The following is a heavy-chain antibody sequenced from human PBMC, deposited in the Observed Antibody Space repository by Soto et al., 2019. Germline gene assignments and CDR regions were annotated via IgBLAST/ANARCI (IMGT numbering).Heavy chain of an antibody. V-gene: IGHV1-18*01. CDR1: GYAFTTYG. CDR3: ARGRYGDY. J-gene: IGHJ4*02. D-gene: IGHD1-1*01. Sequence: QVPLVQSGAEVKKPGASVKVSCQASGYAFTTYGITWVRQAPGQGLEWMGWISAHNGNTNYAQKLQGRATVTRDTSTSTAYVELRSLRSDDTAVYYCARGRYGDYWGQGALVTVSS. CDR2: ISAHNGNT.